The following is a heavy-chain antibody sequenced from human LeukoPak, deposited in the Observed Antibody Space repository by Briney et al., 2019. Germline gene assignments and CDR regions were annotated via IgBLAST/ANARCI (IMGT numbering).Heavy chain of an antibody. Sequence: SETLSLTCTVSGDSISSSSFYWGWIRQPPGKGLEWIGSIYYSGSTYYDPSLKSRVTISVDTSKNQFSLKLSSVTAADTAVYYCARLRGYTSSARGYVEYWGQGTLVTVSS. V-gene: IGHV4-39*01. J-gene: IGHJ4*02. D-gene: IGHD6-13*01. CDR1: GDSISSSSFY. CDR3: ARLRGYTSSARGYVEY. CDR2: IYYSGST.